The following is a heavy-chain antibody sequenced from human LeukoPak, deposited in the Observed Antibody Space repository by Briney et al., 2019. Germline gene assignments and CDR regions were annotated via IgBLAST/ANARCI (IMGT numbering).Heavy chain of an antibody. J-gene: IGHJ4*02. Sequence: ASVNVSCKASGYSFTRHVIHWLRQAPGQRFEWMGWIGGGSGRTNYSQTFQDRVTITRDTSATTSYMEMSSLRYEDTAIFYCARGYYYDSSGYYFDSWGQGTLVTVSS. CDR3: ARGYYYDSSGYYFDS. V-gene: IGHV1-3*01. D-gene: IGHD3-22*01. CDR1: GYSFTRHV. CDR2: IGGGSGRT.